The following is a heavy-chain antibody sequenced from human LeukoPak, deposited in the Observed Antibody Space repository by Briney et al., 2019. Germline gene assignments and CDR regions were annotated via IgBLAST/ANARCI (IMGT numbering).Heavy chain of an antibody. J-gene: IGHJ4*02. CDR2: ISSSSSYI. D-gene: IGHD6-13*01. CDR3: ARARIAAAGTTYYFDY. CDR1: GLTFSGYD. Sequence: GGSLRLPCAASGLTFSGYDMHWVRQAPGKGLEWVSSISSSSSYIYYADSVKGRFTISRDNSKNTLYLQMNSLRAEDTAVYYCARARIAAAGTTYYFDYWGQGTLVTVSS. V-gene: IGHV3-21*01.